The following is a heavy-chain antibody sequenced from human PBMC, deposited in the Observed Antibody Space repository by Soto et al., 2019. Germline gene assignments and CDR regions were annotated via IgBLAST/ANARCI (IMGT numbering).Heavy chain of an antibody. CDR2: IIPIFGTA. J-gene: IGHJ6*02. CDR3: ARDVVVPAALSPLNYYYYYGMDV. D-gene: IGHD2-2*01. V-gene: IGHV1-69*13. Sequence: GASVKVSCKASGGTFNSYAISWVRQAPGQGLEWMGGIIPIFGTANYAQKFQGRVTITADESTSTAYMELSSLRSEDTAVYYCARDVVVPAALSPLNYYYYYGMDVWGQGTTVTVSS. CDR1: GGTFNSYA.